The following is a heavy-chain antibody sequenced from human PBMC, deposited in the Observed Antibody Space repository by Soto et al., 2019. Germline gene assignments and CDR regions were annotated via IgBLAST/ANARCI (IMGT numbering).Heavy chain of an antibody. CDR3: ARGLGGGYCSGGSCSRGSYYYYYMDV. J-gene: IGHJ6*03. Sequence: SETLSLTCAVYGWSFSGYYWSWIRQPPGKGLEWIGEINHSGSTNYNPSLKSRVTISVDTSKNQFSLKLSSVTAADTAVYYCARGLGGGYCSGGSCSRGSYYYYYMDVWGKGTTVTVSS. V-gene: IGHV4-34*01. CDR1: GWSFSGYY. CDR2: INHSGST. D-gene: IGHD2-15*01.